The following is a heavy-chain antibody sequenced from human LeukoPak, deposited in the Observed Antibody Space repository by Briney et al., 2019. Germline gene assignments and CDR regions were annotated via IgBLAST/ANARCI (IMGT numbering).Heavy chain of an antibody. D-gene: IGHD2-2*01. CDR3: AKDPLPKRS. CDR2: ISGSGGST. V-gene: IGHV3-23*01. J-gene: IGHJ3*01. Sequence: AXSWVRXAPGKGLEWVSAISGSGGSTYYADSVKGRFTIYRDNSKNTVYLQRNSLRAEDTAVYYCAKDPLPKRSWGQGTMVTVSS. CDR1: A.